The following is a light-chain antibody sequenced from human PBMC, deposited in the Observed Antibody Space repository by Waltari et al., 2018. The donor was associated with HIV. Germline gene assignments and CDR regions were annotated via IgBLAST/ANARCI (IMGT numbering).Light chain of an antibody. CDR1: SSNIGGGYD. V-gene: IGLV1-40*01. J-gene: IGLJ2*01. CDR3: QSYDSNLSGL. Sequence: QSELTQPPSVSAAPGQRVTISCTGSSSNIGGGYDVHWYQQFPGRAPKVVIYGNSNRPSGVPDRFSGSKSGSSASLVITGLQSEDEADYYCQSYDSNLSGLFGGGTKVTVL. CDR2: GNS.